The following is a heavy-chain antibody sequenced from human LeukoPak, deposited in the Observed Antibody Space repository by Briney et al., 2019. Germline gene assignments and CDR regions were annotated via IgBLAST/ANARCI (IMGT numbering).Heavy chain of an antibody. CDR3: ARSSWYLDDDAFDI. D-gene: IGHD6-13*01. Sequence: GGSLRLSCAASGVTFSSYSMNWGRHAPGKGLEWVSYISSSSSTIYYADSVKGRFTISRENAKNSLYLQMNSLRAEDTAVYYCARSSWYLDDDAFDIWGQGTMVTVSS. CDR2: ISSSSSTI. CDR1: GVTFSSYS. V-gene: IGHV3-48*01. J-gene: IGHJ3*02.